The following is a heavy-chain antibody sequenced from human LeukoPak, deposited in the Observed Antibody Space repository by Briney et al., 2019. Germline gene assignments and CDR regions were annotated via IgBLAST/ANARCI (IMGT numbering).Heavy chain of an antibody. D-gene: IGHD2-2*01. CDR2: IYHSGST. CDR3: ARVHVGQLPYFDY. V-gene: IGHV4-4*02. J-gene: IGHJ4*02. CDR1: GGSISSSNW. Sequence: SGTLSLTCAVSGGSISSSNWWSWVRQPPGKGLEWIGEIYHSGSTNYNPSLKSRVTISVDKSKNQFSLKLSSVTAADTAVYYCARVHVGQLPYFDYWGQRTLVTVSS.